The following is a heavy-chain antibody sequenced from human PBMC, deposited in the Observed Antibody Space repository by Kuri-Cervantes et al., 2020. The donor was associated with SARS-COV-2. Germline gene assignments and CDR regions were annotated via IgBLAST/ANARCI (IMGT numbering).Heavy chain of an antibody. J-gene: IGHJ4*02. D-gene: IGHD3-3*01. CDR1: GDPMTSGNYY. Sequence: TLSLTCTVSGDPMTSGNYYWSWIRQPPGKALEWLALIYWDDDKRYGPSLKSRLTITKDTSKNQVVLTMTNMDPVDTATYYCAHVTGATYYDFFSHHWGQGTLVTVSS. CDR2: IYWDDDK. CDR3: AHVTGATYYDFFSHH. V-gene: IGHV2-5*05.